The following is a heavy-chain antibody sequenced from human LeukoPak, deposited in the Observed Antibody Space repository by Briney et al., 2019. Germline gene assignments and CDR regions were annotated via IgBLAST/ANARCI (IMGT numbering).Heavy chain of an antibody. CDR1: GGSISSGGYY. V-gene: IGHV4-31*03. J-gene: IGHJ4*02. Sequence: SQTLSLTCTVSGGSISSGGYYWSWIRQHPGKGLERIGYIYYSGSTYYNPSLKSRVTISVDTSKNQFSLKLSSVTAADTAVYYCARGNIVVVPAAILDDGFDYWGQGTLVTVSS. CDR3: ARGNIVVVPAAILDDGFDY. CDR2: IYYSGST. D-gene: IGHD2-2*02.